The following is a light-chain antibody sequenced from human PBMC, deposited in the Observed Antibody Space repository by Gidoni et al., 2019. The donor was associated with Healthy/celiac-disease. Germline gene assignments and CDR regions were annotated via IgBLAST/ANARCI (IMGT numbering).Light chain of an antibody. V-gene: IGKV2-28*01. Sequence: DLVMPQSPLSLPVTPGEPASISCRSSQRLLHSNGYNYLDLYLQKPGQSPQLLIYLGSNRASGSPDRFSGSGSGTDFTLKRSRVEAEDVGVYDCMQALQTPYTFGQGTKLEIK. J-gene: IGKJ2*01. CDR2: LGS. CDR1: QRLLHSNGYNY. CDR3: MQALQTPYT.